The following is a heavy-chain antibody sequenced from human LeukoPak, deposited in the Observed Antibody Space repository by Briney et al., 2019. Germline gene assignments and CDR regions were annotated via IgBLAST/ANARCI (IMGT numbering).Heavy chain of an antibody. J-gene: IGHJ6*03. CDR3: AQKRRITIFGVVISLMDV. Sequence: SETLSLTCAVSGGSISSSNWWSWVRQPPGKGLEWIGEIYHSGSTNYNPSLKSRVTISVDKSKNQFSLKLSYVTAADTAVYYCAQKRRITIFGVVISLMDVWGKGTTVTVSS. D-gene: IGHD3-3*01. CDR2: IYHSGST. CDR1: GGSISSSNW. V-gene: IGHV4-4*02.